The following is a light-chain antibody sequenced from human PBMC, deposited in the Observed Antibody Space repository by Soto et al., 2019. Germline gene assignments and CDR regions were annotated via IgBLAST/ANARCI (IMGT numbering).Light chain of an antibody. V-gene: IGKV1-5*01. CDR1: QSISSS. Sequence: DIQLSQSPSTLSASVGDRVTITCRASQSISSSLAWFQQKPGKAPKLLIYDASSLQSGVPSRFSGSGSGTEFTLTISSLQPDDFATYYCQQYDSYPAYTFGQGTKVDIK. CDR2: DAS. J-gene: IGKJ2*01. CDR3: QQYDSYPAYT.